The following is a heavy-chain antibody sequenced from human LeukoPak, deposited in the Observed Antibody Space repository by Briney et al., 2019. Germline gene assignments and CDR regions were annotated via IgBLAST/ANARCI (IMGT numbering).Heavy chain of an antibody. CDR3: ARGRVGRITIFGVVTPFDY. J-gene: IGHJ4*02. CDR1: GGSFSGYY. V-gene: IGHV4-34*01. CDR2: INHSGST. D-gene: IGHD3-3*01. Sequence: SETLSLTCAVYGGSFSGYYWSWIRQPPGKGREWIGEINHSGSTNYNPSLKSRVTISVDTSKNQFSLKLSSVTAADTAVYYCARGRVGRITIFGVVTPFDYWGQGTLVTVSS.